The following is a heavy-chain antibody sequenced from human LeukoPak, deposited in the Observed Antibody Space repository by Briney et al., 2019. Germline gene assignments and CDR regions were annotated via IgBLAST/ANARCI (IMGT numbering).Heavy chain of an antibody. CDR3: AKDVGDYYDSSGYYHAEYFQH. J-gene: IGHJ1*01. CDR1: GFTFSSYG. CDR2: ISGSGGST. Sequence: GGSLRLSCAASGFTFSSYGMSWVRQAPGKGLEWVSAISGSGGSTYYADSVKGRFTISRDNSKNTLYLQMNSLRAEDTAVYYCAKDVGDYYDSSGYYHAEYFQHWGQGTLVTVSS. D-gene: IGHD3-22*01. V-gene: IGHV3-23*01.